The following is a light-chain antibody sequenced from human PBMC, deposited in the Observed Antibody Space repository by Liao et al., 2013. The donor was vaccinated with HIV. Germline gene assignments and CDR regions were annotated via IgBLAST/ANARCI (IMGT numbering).Light chain of an antibody. CDR1: NIGSKS. Sequence: SYVLTQPPSVSVAPGKTARITCGGNNIGSKSVHWYQQKPGQAPVLVIYKDSERPSGIPERFSGSSSGTTVTLTISGVQAEDEADYYCQSADSSGTSRFGGGTKLTVL. CDR2: KDS. V-gene: IGLV3-25*03. CDR3: QSADSSGTSR. J-gene: IGLJ2*01.